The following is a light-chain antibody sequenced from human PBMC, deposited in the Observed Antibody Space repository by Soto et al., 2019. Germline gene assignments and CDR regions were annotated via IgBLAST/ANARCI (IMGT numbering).Light chain of an antibody. J-gene: IGLJ2*01. V-gene: IGLV1-40*01. Sequence: QSVLTQPPSXXXXXXXXXXXSCTGSSSNIGAGYDVHWYQQLPGTAPKLLIYGNSNRPSGVPDRFSGSKSGTSASLAITGLQAEDEADYYCQSYDSSLSGVVFGGGTKLTVL. CDR3: QSYDSSLSGVV. CDR2: GNS. CDR1: SSNIGAGYD.